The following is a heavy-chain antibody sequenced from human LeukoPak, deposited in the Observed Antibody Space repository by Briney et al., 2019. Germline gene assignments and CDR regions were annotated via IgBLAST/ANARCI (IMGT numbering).Heavy chain of an antibody. J-gene: IGHJ3*02. CDR3: ARDRWGAFDI. CDR2: IWYDGSNK. Sequence: PGGSLRLSCAASGFTFSSYGMHWVRQAPGKGVEGVAVIWYDGSNKYYADSVKGRFTISRDNSKNTLYLQMNSLRAEDTAVYYCARDRWGAFDIWGQGTTVTVSS. D-gene: IGHD3-16*01. V-gene: IGHV3-33*01. CDR1: GFTFSSYG.